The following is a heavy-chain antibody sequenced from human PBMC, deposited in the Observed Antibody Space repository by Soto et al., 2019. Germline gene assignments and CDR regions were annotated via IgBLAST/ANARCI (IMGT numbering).Heavy chain of an antibody. J-gene: IGHJ4*02. Sequence: EVQLLESGGGLVQPGGSLRLSCAASGFTFSSYAMSWVRQAPGKGLEWVSIISGSGGGTYYADSVKGRFTISRHNSKNTLYLQVNSLRAEDTAVYYCAKGDSSWSYFDFWGQGTLVTVSS. V-gene: IGHV3-23*01. CDR1: GFTFSSYA. CDR3: AKGDSSWSYFDF. CDR2: ISGSGGGT. D-gene: IGHD6-13*01.